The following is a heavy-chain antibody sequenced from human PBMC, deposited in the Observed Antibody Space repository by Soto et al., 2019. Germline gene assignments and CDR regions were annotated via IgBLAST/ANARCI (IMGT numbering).Heavy chain of an antibody. D-gene: IGHD4-4*01. V-gene: IGHV1-69*13. CDR3: ARNRISNHTYYYYYGMDF. J-gene: IGHJ6*02. CDR2: IIPIFGTA. Sequence: GASVKVSCKASGGTFSSYAISWVRQAPGQGLEWMGGIIPIFGTANYAQKFQGRVTITADESTSTAYMELSSLRSEDTAVYYCARNRISNHTYYYYYGMDFWGQGTTVTVSS. CDR1: GGTFSSYA.